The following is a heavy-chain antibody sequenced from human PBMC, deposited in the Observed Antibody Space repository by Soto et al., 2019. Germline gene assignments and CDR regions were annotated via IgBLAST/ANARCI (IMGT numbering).Heavy chain of an antibody. CDR3: AHRVTYYYDSSGYYWFDP. V-gene: IGHV2-5*01. Sequence: QITLKESGPTLVKPTQTLTLTCTFSGFSLRTSGVGVGWIRQPPGKALEWLALIYWNDDKRYSPSLKSRLTITKDTSKNQVILTMTNMDPVDTATYYCAHRVTYYYDSSGYYWFDPWGQGTLVTVSS. J-gene: IGHJ5*02. CDR1: GFSLRTSGVG. D-gene: IGHD3-22*01. CDR2: IYWNDDK.